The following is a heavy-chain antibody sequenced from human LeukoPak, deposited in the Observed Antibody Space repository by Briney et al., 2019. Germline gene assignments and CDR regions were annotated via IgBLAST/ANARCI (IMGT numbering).Heavy chain of an antibody. V-gene: IGHV4-34*01. J-gene: IGHJ4*02. D-gene: IGHD3-10*02. CDR2: INHSGST. CDR1: GGSFSGYY. Sequence: PSETLSLTCAVYGGSFSGYYWSWIRQPPGKGLEGIGEINHSGSTNYNPSLKSRVTISVDTSKNQFSLKLSSVTAASTAVYYCARDVSGQPLDYWGQGTLVTVSS. CDR3: ARDVSGQPLDY.